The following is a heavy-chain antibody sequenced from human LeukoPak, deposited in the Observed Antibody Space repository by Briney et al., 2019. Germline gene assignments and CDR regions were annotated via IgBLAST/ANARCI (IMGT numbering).Heavy chain of an antibody. Sequence: SETLSLTCTVPGGSISSYYWSWIRQPPGKGLEWIGYIYYSGSTNYNPSLKSRVTISVDTSKNQFSLKLSSVTAADTAVYYCARVSGGTLIDYWGQGTLVTVSS. CDR1: GGSISSYY. V-gene: IGHV4-59*01. CDR2: IYYSGST. CDR3: ARVSGGTLIDY. D-gene: IGHD3-16*01. J-gene: IGHJ4*02.